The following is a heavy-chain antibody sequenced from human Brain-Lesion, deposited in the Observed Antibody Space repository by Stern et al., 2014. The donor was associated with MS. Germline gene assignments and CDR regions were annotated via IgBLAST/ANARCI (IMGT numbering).Heavy chain of an antibody. CDR1: GGSISSGGYY. J-gene: IGHJ6*02. D-gene: IGHD2-2*01. V-gene: IGHV4-61*02. CDR3: ARGRVVPGFQYYATDV. CDR2: IFNSGST. Sequence: QVQLVESGPGLVKPSQTLSLSCTVSGGSISSGGYYWSWIRQPAGKGLEWIGRIFNSGSTRYNPSLKTRVTLPIDKSKHQVSLRLNSMTAADTAVYYCARGRVVPGFQYYATDVWGQGATVIVSS.